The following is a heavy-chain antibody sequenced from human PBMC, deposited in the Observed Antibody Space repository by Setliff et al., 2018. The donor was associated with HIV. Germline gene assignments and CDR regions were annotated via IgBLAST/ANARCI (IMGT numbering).Heavy chain of an antibody. CDR3: VRDLPGPAISSGWMKNLFDP. CDR2: INPSGST. J-gene: IGHJ5*02. D-gene: IGHD6-19*01. V-gene: IGHV1-46*01. CDR1: GYTFTSYY. Sequence: GASVKVSCKASGYTFTSYYMHLVRQAPGQGLEWMAVINPSGSTTYSQNFQGRITVTRDTSTNTVYMDLSSLTSEDTAIYYCVRDLPGPAISSGWMKNLFDPWGQGTLVTVSS.